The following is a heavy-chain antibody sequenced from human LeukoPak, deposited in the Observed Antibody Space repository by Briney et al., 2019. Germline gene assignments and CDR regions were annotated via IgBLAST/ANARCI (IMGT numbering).Heavy chain of an antibody. V-gene: IGHV3-7*01. J-gene: IGHJ4*02. Sequence: GGSLGLSCAASGFTFRYYWMTWVRQAPGKGLEWVANIKPDESEKYYVDSVKGRFTISRDNAKNSLYLQMNSLRAEDTAVYYCAPGPASGSYFDYWGQGTLVTVSS. CDR2: IKPDESEK. CDR1: GFTFRYYW. CDR3: APGPASGSYFDY. D-gene: IGHD1-26*01.